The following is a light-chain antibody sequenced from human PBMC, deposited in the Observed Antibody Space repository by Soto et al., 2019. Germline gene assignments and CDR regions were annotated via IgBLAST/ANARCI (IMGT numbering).Light chain of an antibody. Sequence: EIGLTQAPGTLSLSPGERATLSCRSSQSVSSSYLAWYQQKPGQAPRLLIYGAPSRATGIPDRFSGSGSGTDVTLTISRLEPYDFAVYSCQQYGSSPWTFGQGTKVEIK. CDR3: QQYGSSPWT. V-gene: IGKV3-20*01. CDR2: GAP. J-gene: IGKJ1*01. CDR1: QSVSSSY.